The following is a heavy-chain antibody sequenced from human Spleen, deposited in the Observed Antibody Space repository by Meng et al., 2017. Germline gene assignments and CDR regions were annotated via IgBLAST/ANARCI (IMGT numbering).Heavy chain of an antibody. Sequence: QVQLQESGPGLVKPSGTLSLTCAVSGGSINSDNWWSWVRQPPGKGLEWIGEIYHSGTTNYNPSLKSRVSMSVDKSKNQFSLKLSSVTAADSAVYYCARGPTTMAHDFDYWGQGTLVTASS. CDR1: GGSINSDNW. V-gene: IGHV4-4*02. J-gene: IGHJ4*02. CDR2: IYHSGTT. D-gene: IGHD4-11*01. CDR3: ARGPTTMAHDFDY.